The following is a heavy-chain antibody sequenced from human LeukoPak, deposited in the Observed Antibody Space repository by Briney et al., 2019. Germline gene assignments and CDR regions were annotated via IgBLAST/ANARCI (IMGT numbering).Heavy chain of an antibody. CDR3: ARVATVVTPGYFQH. J-gene: IGHJ1*01. V-gene: IGHV1-69-2*01. CDR2: VDPEDGET. D-gene: IGHD4-23*01. Sequence: ASVKVSCKASGYTFTDYYMHWVQQAPGKGLEWMGRVDPEDGETIYAEKFQGRVTITADTSTDTAYMELSSLRSEDTAVYYCARVATVVTPGYFQHWGQGTLVTVSS. CDR1: GYTFTDYY.